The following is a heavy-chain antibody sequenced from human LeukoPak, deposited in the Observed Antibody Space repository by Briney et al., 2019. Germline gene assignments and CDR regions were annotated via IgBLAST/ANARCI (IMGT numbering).Heavy chain of an antibody. CDR3: ARRSSKRFNWYFDL. D-gene: IGHD5-24*01. CDR1: GGSFSGDY. V-gene: IGHV4-34*01. CDR2: INHSGST. Sequence: SETLSLTCAVYGGSFSGDYWSWIRQPPGKGLEWIGEINHSGSTNYNPSLKIRGTISVDTSKNQFSLKLSSVTAADTAVYYCARRSSKRFNWYFDLWGRGTLVTVSS. J-gene: IGHJ2*01.